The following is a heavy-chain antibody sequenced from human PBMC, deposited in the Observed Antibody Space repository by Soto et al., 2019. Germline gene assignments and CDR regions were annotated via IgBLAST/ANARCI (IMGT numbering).Heavy chain of an antibody. J-gene: IGHJ6*02. Sequence: GASVKVSCKASGYTFTSYYMHWVRQAPGQGLEWMGIINPSGGSTSYAQKFQGRVTMTRDTSTSTVYMELSSLRSEDTAVYYCAGAGWVSSSEYYGMDVWGQGTTVTVSS. D-gene: IGHD6-6*01. V-gene: IGHV1-46*01. CDR3: AGAGWVSSSEYYGMDV. CDR1: GYTFTSYY. CDR2: INPSGGST.